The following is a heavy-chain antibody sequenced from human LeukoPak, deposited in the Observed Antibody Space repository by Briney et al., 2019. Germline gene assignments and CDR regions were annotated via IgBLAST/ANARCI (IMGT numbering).Heavy chain of an antibody. CDR1: GYTFTSYD. CDR2: MNPNSGNT. V-gene: IGHV1-8*03. D-gene: IGHD2-15*01. CDR3: ARGLQFVAATPGY. J-gene: IGHJ4*02. Sequence: GASVKVSCKASGYTFTSYDINWVRQATGQGLERMGWMNPNSGNTGYAQKFQGRVTITRNTSISTAYMELSSLRSEDTAVYYCARGLQFVAATPGYWGQGTLVTVSS.